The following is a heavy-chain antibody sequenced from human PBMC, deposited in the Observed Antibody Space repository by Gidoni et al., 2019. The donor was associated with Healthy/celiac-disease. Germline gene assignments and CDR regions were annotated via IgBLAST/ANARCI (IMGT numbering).Heavy chain of an antibody. CDR3: ARFYDSSGYYYLSD. CDR2: IYPGDSDT. CDR1: GYSCTSYW. V-gene: IGHV5-51*01. Sequence: EVQRGQSGAEVKKRGESRKISWKGAGYSCTSYWTGRVRQLPGKGLEWMGIIYPGDSDTSYSPSFQGQVPISADTPILTAFLQWCSLKASDSAMYYCARFYDSSGYYYLSDWGQGTLVTVSS. J-gene: IGHJ1*01. D-gene: IGHD3-22*01.